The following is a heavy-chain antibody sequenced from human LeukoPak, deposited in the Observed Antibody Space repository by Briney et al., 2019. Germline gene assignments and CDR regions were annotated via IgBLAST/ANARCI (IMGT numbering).Heavy chain of an antibody. CDR1: GYTFTSYG. CDR3: ARSRYFDWLSPFDY. D-gene: IGHD3-9*01. J-gene: IGHJ4*02. V-gene: IGHV1-18*01. CDR2: ISAYNGNT. Sequence: ASVKVSCKASGYTFTSYGISWVRQATGQGLEWMGWISAYNGNTNYAQKLQGRVTMTTDTSTSTAYMELRSLRSDDTAVYYCARSRYFDWLSPFDYWGQGTLVTVSS.